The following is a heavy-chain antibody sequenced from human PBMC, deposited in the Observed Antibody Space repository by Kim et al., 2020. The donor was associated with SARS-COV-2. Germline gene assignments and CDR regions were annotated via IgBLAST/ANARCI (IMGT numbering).Heavy chain of an antibody. J-gene: IGHJ6*02. V-gene: IGHV5-51*01. Sequence: GESLKISCKGSGYSFTSYWIGWVRQMPGKGLEWMGIIYPGDSDTRYSPSFQGQVTISADKSISTAYPQWSSLKASDTALYYCAGNLGYCSGGSCYYGMDVWGQGPTVTVSS. CDR2: IYPGDSDT. D-gene: IGHD2-15*01. CDR3: AGNLGYCSGGSCYYGMDV. CDR1: GYSFTSYW.